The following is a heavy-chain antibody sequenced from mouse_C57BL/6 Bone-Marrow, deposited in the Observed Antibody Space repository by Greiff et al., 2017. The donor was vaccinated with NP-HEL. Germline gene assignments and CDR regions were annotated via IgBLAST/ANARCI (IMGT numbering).Heavy chain of an antibody. D-gene: IGHD1-1*01. V-gene: IGHV1-18*01. CDR1: GYTFTDYN. J-gene: IGHJ3*01. Sequence: VHVKQSGPELVKPGASVKIPCKASGYTFTDYNMDWVKQSHGKSLEWIGDINPNNGGTIYNQKFKGKATLTVDKSSSTAYMELRSLTSEDTAVYYCARSDYGSSPWFAYWGQGTLVTVSA. CDR2: INPNNGGT. CDR3: ARSDYGSSPWFAY.